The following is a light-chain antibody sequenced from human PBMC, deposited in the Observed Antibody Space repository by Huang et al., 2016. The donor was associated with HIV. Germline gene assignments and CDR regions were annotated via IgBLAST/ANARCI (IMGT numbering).Light chain of an antibody. V-gene: IGKV4-1*01. CDR3: QQYYTVPWT. CDR1: KSLLYRSNNKNH. Sequence: DIVLTQSPHSLAVSLGEMATINCKSSKSLLYRSNNKNHLVWYQQKPGQPPKLLMYWASTRESGVPDRFSASGSGTDFTLTISSLQAEDVAVYYCQQYYTVPWTFGQGTKVEI. J-gene: IGKJ1*01. CDR2: WAS.